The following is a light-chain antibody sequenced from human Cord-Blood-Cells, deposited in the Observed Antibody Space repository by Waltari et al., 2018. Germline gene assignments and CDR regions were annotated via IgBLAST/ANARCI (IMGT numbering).Light chain of an antibody. J-gene: IGKJ4*01. CDR1: QDISNY. CDR3: QQYDNPPLT. Sequence: DFQMTQSPSSLSASVGDRVTITCQASQDISNYLNWYQQQPGKAPKLLIYDASNLETGVPARYSGSGSGTDFTFTISSLQPEDIATYYCQQYDNPPLTCGGGTKVEIK. V-gene: IGKV1-33*01. CDR2: DAS.